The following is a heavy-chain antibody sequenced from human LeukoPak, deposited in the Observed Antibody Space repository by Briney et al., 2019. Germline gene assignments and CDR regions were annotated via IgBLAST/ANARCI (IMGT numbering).Heavy chain of an antibody. V-gene: IGHV3-48*04. Sequence: GGSLRLSCAASGFTFSTYDMNWVRQAPGKGLEWVSYISASNSPLYYADSVKGRFTISRDNTKNSLYMQMNSLRAEDTAVYYCARAASPYVDIDYWGQGTLVTVSS. D-gene: IGHD3-16*01. CDR3: ARAASPYVDIDY. CDR1: GFTFSTYD. J-gene: IGHJ4*02. CDR2: ISASNSPL.